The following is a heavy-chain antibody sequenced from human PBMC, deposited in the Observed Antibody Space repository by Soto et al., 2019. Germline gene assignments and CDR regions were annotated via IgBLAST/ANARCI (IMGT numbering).Heavy chain of an antibody. J-gene: IGHJ6*02. CDR2: IYSGGST. D-gene: IGHD2-2*01. CDR1: GFTVSSNY. Sequence: GGSLRLSCAASGFTVSSNYMSWVRQAPGKGLEWVSVIYSGGSTYYADSVKGRFTISRDNSKNTLYLRMNSLRAEDTAVYYCARDRVVVVPAAMRDYYYGMDVWGQGTTVTVSS. CDR3: ARDRVVVVPAAMRDYYYGMDV. V-gene: IGHV3-53*01.